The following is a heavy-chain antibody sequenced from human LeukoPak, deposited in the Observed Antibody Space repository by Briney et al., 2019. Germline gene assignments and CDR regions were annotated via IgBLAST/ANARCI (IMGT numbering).Heavy chain of an antibody. V-gene: IGHV4-34*01. Sequence: SETLSLTCAVYGGSFSGYYWSWIRQPPGKGLEWIGEINHSGSTNYNPSLKSRVTISVDTSKNQFSLKLSSVTAADTAMYYCARWRAEGPPTNGQPYGEFDYWGQGTLVTVSS. CDR1: GGSFSGYY. CDR3: ARWRAEGPPTNGQPYGEFDY. J-gene: IGHJ4*02. D-gene: IGHD4-17*01. CDR2: INHSGST.